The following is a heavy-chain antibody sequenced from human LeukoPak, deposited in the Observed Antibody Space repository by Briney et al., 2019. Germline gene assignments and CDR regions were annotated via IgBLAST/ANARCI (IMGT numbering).Heavy chain of an antibody. CDR3: ARGPGDYVWGSYRRFDY. J-gene: IGHJ4*02. CDR2: INHSGST. V-gene: IGHV4-34*01. D-gene: IGHD3-16*02. CDR1: GGSFSGYY. Sequence: SETLSLTCAVYGGSFSGYYWSWIRQPPGKGLEWIGGINHSGSTNYNPSLKSRVTISVDTSKNQFSLKLSSVTAADTAVYYCARGPGDYVWGSYRRFDYWGQGTLVTVSS.